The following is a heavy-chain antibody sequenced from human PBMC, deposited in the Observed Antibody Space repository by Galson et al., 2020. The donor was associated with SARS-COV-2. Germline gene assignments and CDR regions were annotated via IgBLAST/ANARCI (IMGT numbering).Heavy chain of an antibody. V-gene: IGHV3-48*01. CDR1: GLTLRNS. CDR3: AKEVAPTRSFNGMKFNGLDV. CDR2: ISTTGSIT. Sequence: GESLKISCEASGLTLRNSVAWVRQAPRKGLEYVSYISTTGSITEYANSVRGRFTISRDSGKNAVFLQMNDLRVDDTGVYFCAKEVAPTRSFNGMKFNGLDVWGRGTTVMVSS. J-gene: IGHJ6*02. D-gene: IGHD3-10*01.